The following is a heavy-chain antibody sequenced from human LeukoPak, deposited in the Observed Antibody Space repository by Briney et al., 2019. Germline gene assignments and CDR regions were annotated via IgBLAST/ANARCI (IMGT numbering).Heavy chain of an antibody. CDR1: GGSISSSSYY. Sequence: SETLSLTCTVSGGSISSSSYYWGWIRQPPGKGLEWIGSIYYSGSTYYNPSLKSRVTISVDTSKNQFSLKLSSVTAADTAVYYCASTILLGYSSGCFGYWGQGTLVTVSS. J-gene: IGHJ4*02. D-gene: IGHD6-19*01. V-gene: IGHV4-39*01. CDR3: ASTILLGYSSGCFGY. CDR2: IYYSGST.